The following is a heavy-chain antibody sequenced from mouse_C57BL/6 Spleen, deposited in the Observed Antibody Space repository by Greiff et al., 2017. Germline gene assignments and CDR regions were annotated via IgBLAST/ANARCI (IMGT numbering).Heavy chain of an antibody. CDR3: AMQPHYYGSSSLAY. V-gene: IGHV1-74*01. D-gene: IGHD1-1*01. CDR2: IHPSDSDT. Sequence: QVQLQQPGAELVKPGASVKVSCKASGYTFTSYWMHWVKQRPGQGLEWIGRIHPSDSDTNYNQKFKGKATLTVDKSSSTAYMQLSSLTSEDSAVYYCAMQPHYYGSSSLAYWGQGTLVTVSA. J-gene: IGHJ3*01. CDR1: GYTFTSYW.